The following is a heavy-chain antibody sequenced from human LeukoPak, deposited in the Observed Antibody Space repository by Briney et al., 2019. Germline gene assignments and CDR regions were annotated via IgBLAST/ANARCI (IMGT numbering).Heavy chain of an antibody. CDR3: ATATVTTRAYYYYMDV. Sequence: SSETLSLTCTVSGRSISSYYWSWIRQPPGKGLEWIRYIYYSGSTNYNPSLKSRVTISVDTSKNQFSLKLSSVTAADTAVYYCATATVTTRAYYYYMDVWGKGTTVTVSS. CDR2: IYYSGST. J-gene: IGHJ6*03. CDR1: GRSISSYY. D-gene: IGHD4-17*01. V-gene: IGHV4-59*08.